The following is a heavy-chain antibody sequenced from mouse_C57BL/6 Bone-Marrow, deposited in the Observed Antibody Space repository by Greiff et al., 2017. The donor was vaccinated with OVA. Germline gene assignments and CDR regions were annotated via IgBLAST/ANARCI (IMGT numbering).Heavy chain of an antibody. Sequence: VQLQQSGTVLARPGASVKMSCKTSGYTFTSYWMHWVKQRPGQGLEWIGAIYPGNSDTSYNQKFKGKAKLTAVTSASTAYMELSSLTNEDSAVYYCTRGYSNYESYAMDYWGQGTSVTVSS. CDR2: IYPGNSDT. D-gene: IGHD2-5*01. V-gene: IGHV1-5*01. CDR3: TRGYSNYESYAMDY. J-gene: IGHJ4*01. CDR1: GYTFTSYW.